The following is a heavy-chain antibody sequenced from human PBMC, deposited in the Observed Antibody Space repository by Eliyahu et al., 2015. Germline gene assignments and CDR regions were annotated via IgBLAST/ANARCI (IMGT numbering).Heavy chain of an antibody. CDR3: ARDGGYFDY. CDR2: VNHSGDT. CDR1: GGALSGYQ. V-gene: IGHV4-34*01. J-gene: IGHJ4*02. D-gene: IGHD3-22*01. Sequence: QVQLRQWGARLLKPSETLSLTCDVVGGALSGYQWNWIRQPPGKGLEWVGGVNHSGDTNYRPSLKTRLTMSVDTSRRQVSLRLKSVTAADTAVYYCARDGGYFDYWGPGIAVTVSS.